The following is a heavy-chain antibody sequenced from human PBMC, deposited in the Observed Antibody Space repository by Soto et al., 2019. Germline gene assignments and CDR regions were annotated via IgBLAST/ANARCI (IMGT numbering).Heavy chain of an antibody. CDR1: GGTFVSYA. J-gene: IGHJ6*02. D-gene: IGHD2-2*01. CDR3: ARSQGSSTSLEIYYYYYYGMDV. V-gene: IGHV1-69*01. Sequence: QVQLVQSGAEVKKPGSSVKVSCKASGGTFVSYAISWVRQAPGQGLEWMGGIIPITATANYAQKFQGRVTITADESTSTASMQLSILRSEDTAVYYCARSQGSSTSLEIYYYYYYGMDVWGQGTTVTVSS. CDR2: IIPITATA.